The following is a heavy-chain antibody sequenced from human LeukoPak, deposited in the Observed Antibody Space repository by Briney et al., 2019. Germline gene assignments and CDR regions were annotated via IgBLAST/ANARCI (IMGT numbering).Heavy chain of an antibody. Sequence: GGSLRLSCAASGFTFSSYAMHWVRQAPGKGLEWVAVISYDGSNKYYADSVKGRFTISRDNSKNTLYLQMNSLRAEDTAVYYCARDCGGDCYDFSHWFDPWGQGTLVTVSS. J-gene: IGHJ5*02. CDR1: GFTFSSYA. V-gene: IGHV3-30*04. CDR3: ARDCGGDCYDFSHWFDP. D-gene: IGHD2-21*02. CDR2: ISYDGSNK.